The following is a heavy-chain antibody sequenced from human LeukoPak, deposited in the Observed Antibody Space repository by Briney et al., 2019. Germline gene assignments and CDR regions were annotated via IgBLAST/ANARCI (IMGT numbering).Heavy chain of an antibody. CDR3: VKWGPYCSTHYCPALES. J-gene: IGHJ4*02. Sequence: GGSLRLSCTASGFMFSDYWMSWVRQAPGNGPEWVANINPAGSQQYSVDSLKGRFTVSRDNAKKSFYLQMNYLRAVDTAVYYCVKWGPYCSTHYCPALESWGQGTLVTVSS. CDR2: INPAGSQQ. V-gene: IGHV3-7*01. D-gene: IGHD4-11*01. CDR1: GFMFSDYW.